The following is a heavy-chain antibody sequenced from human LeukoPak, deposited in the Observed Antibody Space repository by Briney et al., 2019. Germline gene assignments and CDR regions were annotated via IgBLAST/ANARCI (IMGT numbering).Heavy chain of an antibody. CDR3: ARVGDHFHWYLDL. V-gene: IGHV3-53*01. CDR1: GFTVSTNY. CDR2: LYSGSST. D-gene: IGHD3-3*02. J-gene: IGHJ2*01. Sequence: QPGGSLRLSCAASGFTVSTNYMNWVRQAPGKGLEWVSILYSGSSTYYADSVEGRFTISRDSSKNTLFLQMNDLRAEDTAVHYCARVGDHFHWYLDLWGRGTLVTVSS.